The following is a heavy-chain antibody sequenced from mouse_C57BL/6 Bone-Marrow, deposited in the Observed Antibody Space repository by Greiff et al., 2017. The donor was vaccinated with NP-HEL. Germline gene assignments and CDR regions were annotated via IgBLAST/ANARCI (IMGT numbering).Heavy chain of an antibody. CDR2: INYDGSST. J-gene: IGHJ4*01. CDR3: ARGRITTVVAPYAMDY. V-gene: IGHV5-16*01. CDR1: GFTFSDYY. Sequence: EVKVVESEGGLVQPGSSMKLSCTASGFTFSDYYMAWVRQVPEKGLEWVANINYDGSSTYYLDSLKSRFIISRDNAKNILYLQMSSLKSEDTATYYCARGRITTVVAPYAMDYWGQGTSVTVSS. D-gene: IGHD1-1*01.